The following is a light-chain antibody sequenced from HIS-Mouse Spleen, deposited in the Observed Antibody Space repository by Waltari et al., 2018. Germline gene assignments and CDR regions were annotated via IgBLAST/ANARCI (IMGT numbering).Light chain of an antibody. Sequence: QSALTQPRSVSGSPGPSVTISCTGTRSDVGGYNSVPWYQQHPGKAPKLMIYDVSKRPSGVPDRFSGSKSGNTASLTISGLQAEDEADYYCCSYAGSYTLVFGGGTKLTVL. CDR1: RSDVGGYNS. CDR2: DVS. CDR3: CSYAGSYTLV. J-gene: IGLJ2*01. V-gene: IGLV2-11*01.